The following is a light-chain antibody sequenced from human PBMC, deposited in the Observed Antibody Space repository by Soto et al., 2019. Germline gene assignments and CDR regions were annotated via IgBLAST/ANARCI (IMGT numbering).Light chain of an antibody. V-gene: IGKV1-39*01. J-gene: IGKJ2*01. CDR1: QNIDTY. Sequence: DIQMTQSPSSLSASVGDRVTITCRASQNIDTYLNWYQHRPGKAPNLLIHTASRLQTGVPSRFGGSGSGTDFTLTIYGLQPDDFATYYCQQSYSPPKYTFGQGTKVDIK. CDR2: TAS. CDR3: QQSYSPPKYT.